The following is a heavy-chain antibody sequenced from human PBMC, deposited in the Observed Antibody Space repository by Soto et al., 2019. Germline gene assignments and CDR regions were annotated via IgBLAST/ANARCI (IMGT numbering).Heavy chain of an antibody. J-gene: IGHJ6*02. CDR3: AKSLSSGWYFAYGTDV. CDR1: GFAFSSYA. CDR2: ISVSGGST. Sequence: GGSLRLSCAASGFAFSSYAMSLVRQSPGKGLEWVSAISVSGGSTYYADSVKGRFTISRDNSKNTLYLQMNSLRAEDTAVYYCAKSLSSGWYFAYGTDVWGQGTRITVSS. V-gene: IGHV3-23*01. D-gene: IGHD6-19*01.